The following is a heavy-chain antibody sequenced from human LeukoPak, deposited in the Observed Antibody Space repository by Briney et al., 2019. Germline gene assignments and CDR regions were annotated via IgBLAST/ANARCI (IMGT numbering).Heavy chain of an antibody. D-gene: IGHD5-18*01. J-gene: IGHJ4*02. Sequence: SVKVSCKASGGTFSSYAISWVRQAPGQGLEWMGGIIPIFGTANYAQKFQGRVTITADESTSTAYMELSSLRSEDTAVYYCARGAEGSIQLWYYFDYWGQGTLVTVSS. CDR2: IIPIFGTA. CDR1: GGTFSSYA. CDR3: ARGAEGSIQLWYYFDY. V-gene: IGHV1-69*13.